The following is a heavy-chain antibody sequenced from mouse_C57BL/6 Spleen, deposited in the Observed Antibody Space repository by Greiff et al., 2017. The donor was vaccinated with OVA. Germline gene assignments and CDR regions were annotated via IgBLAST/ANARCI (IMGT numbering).Heavy chain of an antibody. CDR3: ASRRD. J-gene: IGHJ3*01. CDR1: GYTFTSYW. CDR2: IDPSDSYT. V-gene: IGHV1-50*01. Sequence: VQLQQPGAELVKPGASVKLSCKASGYTFTSYWMQWVNQRPGQGLEWIGEIDPSDSYTNYNEKFKGKATLTVDTSSSTAYMQLSSLTSEDSAVYDGASRRDWGQGTLVTVSA.